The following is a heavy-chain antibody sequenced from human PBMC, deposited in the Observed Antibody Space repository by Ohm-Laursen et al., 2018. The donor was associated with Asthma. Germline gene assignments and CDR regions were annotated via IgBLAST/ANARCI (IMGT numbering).Heavy chain of an antibody. D-gene: IGHD6-19*01. CDR2: IYYSGST. Sequence: TLSLTCTVSGGSISSGGYYWSWIRQHPGKGLEWIGYIYYSGSTYYNPSLKSRVTISVDTSKNQFSLKLSSVTAADTAVYYCARAARPGSSGWFNDYWGQGTLVTVSS. CDR1: GGSISSGGYY. CDR3: ARAARPGSSGWFNDY. J-gene: IGHJ4*02. V-gene: IGHV4-31*03.